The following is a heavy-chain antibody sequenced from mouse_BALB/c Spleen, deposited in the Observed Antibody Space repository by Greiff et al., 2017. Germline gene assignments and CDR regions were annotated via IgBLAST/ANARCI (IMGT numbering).Heavy chain of an antibody. D-gene: IGHD2-10*02. V-gene: IGHV2-3*01. CDR3: ASMVTLLRYYAMDY. CDR2: IWGDGST. Sequence: VKLQESGPGLVAPSQSLSITCTVSGFSLTSYGVSWVRQPPGKGLEWLGVIWGDGSTNYHSALISRLSISKDNSKSQVFLKLNSLQTDDTATYYCASMVTLLRYYAMDYWGQGTSVTVSS. J-gene: IGHJ4*01. CDR1: GFSLTSYG.